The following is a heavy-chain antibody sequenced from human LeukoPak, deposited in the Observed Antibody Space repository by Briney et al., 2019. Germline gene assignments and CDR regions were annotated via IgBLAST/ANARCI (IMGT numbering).Heavy chain of an antibody. CDR2: ISGSGGST. CDR3: AKDRADSSGWYYFYYYYMDV. V-gene: IGHV3-23*01. CDR1: GFTFSSYG. Sequence: PGGSLRLSCAASGFTFSSYGMHWVRQAPGKGLEWVSAISGSGGSTYYADSVKGRLTISRDNSKNTLYLQMNSLRAEDTAVYYCAKDRADSSGWYYFYYYYMDVWGKGTTVTISS. D-gene: IGHD6-19*01. J-gene: IGHJ6*03.